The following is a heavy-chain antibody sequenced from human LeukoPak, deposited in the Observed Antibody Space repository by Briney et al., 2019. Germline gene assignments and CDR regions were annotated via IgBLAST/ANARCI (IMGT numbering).Heavy chain of an antibody. Sequence: GASVKVSCKASGYTFTNYAMNWVRQAPGHGLEWRGWINTNTGNPTYAQGFTGRFVFSLDTSVSTAYLQISSLKAEDTAVYYCARLGGQPHGGRLDYWGQGTLVTVSS. V-gene: IGHV7-4-1*02. J-gene: IGHJ4*02. CDR2: INTNTGNP. CDR3: ARLGGQPHGGRLDY. D-gene: IGHD2-15*01. CDR1: GYTFTNYA.